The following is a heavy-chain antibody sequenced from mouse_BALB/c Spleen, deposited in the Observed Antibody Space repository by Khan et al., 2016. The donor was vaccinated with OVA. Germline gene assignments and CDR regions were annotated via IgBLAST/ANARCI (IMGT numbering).Heavy chain of an antibody. V-gene: IGHV5-6-3*01. Sequence: EVELVESGGGLVQPGGSPKLSCAASGFTFSSYGMSWVRQTPDKRLELVATINSNGGSTYYPDSVKGRFTISRDNAKNTLYLQMSSLKSEDTAMYYCARMARTINGGQGTTLTVSS. CDR1: GFTFSSYG. CDR3: ARMARTIN. CDR2: INSNGGST. J-gene: IGHJ2*01.